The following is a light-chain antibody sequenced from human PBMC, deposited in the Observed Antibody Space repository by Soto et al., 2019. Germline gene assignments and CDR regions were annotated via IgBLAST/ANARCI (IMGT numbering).Light chain of an antibody. CDR2: DAS. CDR3: QQSYSRMT. J-gene: IGKJ1*01. CDR1: QSISRY. Sequence: DIQMTQSPSSLSASVGDRVTITCRASQSISRYLSWYQQKPGKAPKLLIYDASSLQSGVPSRFSGSRSGTDFTLTISSLQPEDFATYYCQQSYSRMTFGQGTKVDIK. V-gene: IGKV1-39*01.